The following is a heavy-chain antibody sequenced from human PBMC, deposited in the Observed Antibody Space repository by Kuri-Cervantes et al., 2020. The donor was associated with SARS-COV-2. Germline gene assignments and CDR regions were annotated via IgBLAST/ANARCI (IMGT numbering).Heavy chain of an antibody. CDR1: GFTFSSYA. CDR3: ERGGYSIH. V-gene: IGHV3-21*01. Sequence: GESLKISCAASGFTFSSYAMSWVRQAPGKGLEWVSSISSSSSYIYYADYVKGRFTISRDNAKNALYLQMNSVRAEDTAVYYCERGGYSIHWGQGTTVTVSS. J-gene: IGHJ4*02. CDR2: ISSSSSYI. D-gene: IGHD5-24*01.